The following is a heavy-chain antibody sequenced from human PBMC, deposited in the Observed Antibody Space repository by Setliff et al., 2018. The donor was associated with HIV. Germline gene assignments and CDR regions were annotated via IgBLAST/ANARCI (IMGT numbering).Heavy chain of an antibody. CDR3: ASARIPTGGTSTSFDY. D-gene: IGHD1-1*01. V-gene: IGHV3-33*01. CDR1: GFTFSRYG. CDR2: IWYDGSNK. Sequence: PGGSLRLSCGASGFTFSRYGMHWVRQAPGKGLEWVAVIWYDGSNKYYADSVKGRFTISRDNSKSTLYLQMSSLRVEDTAVYYCASARIPTGGTSTSFDYWGQGTLVTVSS. J-gene: IGHJ4*02.